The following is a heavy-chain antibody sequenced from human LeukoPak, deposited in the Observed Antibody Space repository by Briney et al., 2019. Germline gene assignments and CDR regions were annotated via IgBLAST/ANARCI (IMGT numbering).Heavy chain of an antibody. CDR2: IYYSGST. CDR1: GGSLSSGDYY. J-gene: IGHJ4*02. V-gene: IGHV4-30-4*01. D-gene: IGHD3-16*02. Sequence: SETLSLTCTVSGGSLSSGDYYWSWIRQPPGKGLEWIGYIYYSGSTYYNPSLKSRVTISVDTSKNQFSLKLSSVTAADTAVYYCAREYYDYVWGSYRHRYFDYWGQGTLVTVSS. CDR3: AREYYDYVWGSYRHRYFDY.